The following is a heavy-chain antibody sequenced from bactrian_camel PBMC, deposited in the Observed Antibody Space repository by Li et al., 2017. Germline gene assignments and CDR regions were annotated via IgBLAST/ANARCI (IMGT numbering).Heavy chain of an antibody. V-gene: IGHV3S40*01. CDR3: ATDSPAACEYCSGGYCSLLLGY. Sequence: VQLVESGGGLVQRGGSLRLSCTASGFTFSSYDMMWVRQSPGKGLEWVSAINWSGHNTNYADSVKGQFTISRDNAKNTVYLQMNSLKPEDTAVYYCATDSPAACEYCSGGYCSLLLGYRGQGTQVTVS. D-gene: IGHD2*01. J-gene: IGHJ6*01. CDR1: GFTFSSYD. CDR2: INWSGHNT.